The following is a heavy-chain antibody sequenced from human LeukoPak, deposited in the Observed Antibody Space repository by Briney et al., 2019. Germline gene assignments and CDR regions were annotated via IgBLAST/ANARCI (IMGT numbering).Heavy chain of an antibody. Sequence: GGSLRLSCAASGFTFDDYAMHWVRQAPGKGLEWVSGTSWNSGSMGYADSVKGRFTISRDNAKNSLYLQMNSLRAEDTALYYCAKGGSSVLFYYYYVMDVWGQGTTVTVSS. V-gene: IGHV3-9*01. D-gene: IGHD2-15*01. CDR1: GFTFDDYA. CDR2: TSWNSGSM. J-gene: IGHJ6*02. CDR3: AKGGSSVLFYYYYVMDV.